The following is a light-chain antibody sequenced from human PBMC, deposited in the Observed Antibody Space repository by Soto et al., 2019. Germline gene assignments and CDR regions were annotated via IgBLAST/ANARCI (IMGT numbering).Light chain of an antibody. CDR3: QTWGTGIPWV. CDR1: SGHSSYA. CDR2: LNSDGSH. Sequence: QPVLTQSPSASASLGASVKLTCTLSSGHSSYAIAWHQQQPEKGPRYLMKLNSDGSHSKGDGIPDRFSGSSSGAERYPTISSLQSEDEADYYCQTWGTGIPWVFGGGTQLTVL. V-gene: IGLV4-69*01. J-gene: IGLJ3*02.